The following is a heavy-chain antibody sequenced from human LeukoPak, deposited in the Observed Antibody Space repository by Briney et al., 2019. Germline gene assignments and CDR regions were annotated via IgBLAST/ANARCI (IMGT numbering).Heavy chain of an antibody. CDR3: ASRNLFEY. V-gene: IGHV3-7*01. Sequence: PGGSLRLSCAASGFTFSSYSMSWVRQAPGKGLEWVANIKEDGSEKYYVDSVKGRFTISRDNAKRSLYLQMNSLRAEDTAVYYCASRNLFEYWGQGTLVTVSS. CDR1: GFTFSSYS. D-gene: IGHD1-14*01. CDR2: IKEDGSEK. J-gene: IGHJ4*02.